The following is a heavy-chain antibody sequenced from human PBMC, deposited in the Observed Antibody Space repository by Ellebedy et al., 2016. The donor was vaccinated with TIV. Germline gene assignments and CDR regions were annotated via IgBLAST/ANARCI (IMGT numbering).Heavy chain of an antibody. V-gene: IGHV2-70*12. D-gene: IGHD3-10*01. CDR2: IDWDDDK. CDR3: ARIAGSYHNAFDM. Sequence: SGPTLVKPTQTLTLTCSFSGFSLSTSGMCVSWIRQPPGKALEWLALIDWDDDKYYTTSLKTRLTISKDTSKNQVVLTMTNLDPVDTATYYCARIAGSYHNAFDMWGQGTRVTVSS. CDR1: GFSLSTSGMC. J-gene: IGHJ3*02.